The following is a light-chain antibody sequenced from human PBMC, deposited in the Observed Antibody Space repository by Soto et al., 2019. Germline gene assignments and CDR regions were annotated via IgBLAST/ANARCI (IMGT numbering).Light chain of an antibody. Sequence: QTVVTQEPSLTVSPGGTVTLTCASSTGAVTSGYDPNWFQQKPGQAPRALIYSTSNKYSWTPARFSGSLLGGKAALTLSGVQPEDEAEYYCLLYYGGQLGVFGGGTKLTVL. V-gene: IGLV7-43*01. CDR2: STS. J-gene: IGLJ2*01. CDR1: TGAVTSGYD. CDR3: LLYYGGQLGV.